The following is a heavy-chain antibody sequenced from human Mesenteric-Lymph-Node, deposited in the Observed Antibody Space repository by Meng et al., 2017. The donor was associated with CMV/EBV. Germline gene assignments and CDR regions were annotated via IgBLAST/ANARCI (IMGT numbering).Heavy chain of an antibody. J-gene: IGHJ4*02. Sequence: DTFTRSAISGVRQAPGQGFEWMGGIIPIFGTANYAQKFQGRVVISADKSTNTAYMEVISLRSEDTALYYCTRGSSDCSTPNCPFDYWGQGTLVTVSS. CDR2: IIPIFGTA. CDR3: TRGSSDCSTPNCPFDY. CDR1: DTFTRSA. D-gene: IGHD2-2*01. V-gene: IGHV1-69*06.